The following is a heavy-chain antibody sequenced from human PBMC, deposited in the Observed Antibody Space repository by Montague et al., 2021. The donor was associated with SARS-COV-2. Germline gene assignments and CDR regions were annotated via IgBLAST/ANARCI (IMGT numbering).Heavy chain of an antibody. V-gene: IGHV2-5*02. CDR2: XYWDDDK. CDR1: GFSLSTSGVG. CDR3: AHRPGGWNLSYFDY. D-gene: IGHD1-1*01. J-gene: IGHJ4*02. Sequence: PALVKPTQTLTLTCTFSGFSLSTSGVGVGWIRQPPGKALEWLALXYWDDDKRYSPSLKSRLTITKDTSKNQVVLTMTNMDPVDTATYYCAHRPGGWNLSYFDYWGQGTLVTVSS.